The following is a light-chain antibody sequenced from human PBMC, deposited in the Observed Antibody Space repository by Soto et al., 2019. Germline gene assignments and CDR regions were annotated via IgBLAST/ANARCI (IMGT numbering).Light chain of an antibody. CDR2: AAS. J-gene: IGKJ5*01. CDR3: QQANSFPT. CDR1: QSISSY. Sequence: DIQMTQSPSSLSASVGDRVTITCRASQSISSYLNWYQQKPGKAPKLLIYAASNLQSGVPSRFSGSGSGTDFTLSISSLQPEDFATYYCQQANSFPTFGQGTRLEIK. V-gene: IGKV1-39*01.